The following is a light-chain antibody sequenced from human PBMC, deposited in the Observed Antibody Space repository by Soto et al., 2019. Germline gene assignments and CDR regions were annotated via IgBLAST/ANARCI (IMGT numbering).Light chain of an antibody. CDR3: MQALQTPIT. J-gene: IGKJ5*01. CDR2: LSS. CDR1: QILLHSSGHNF. V-gene: IGKV2-28*01. Sequence: EIVLTQSPLSLSVSPVEPASISCRSSQILLHSSGHNFLDWYMQKPGQSPQLLIYLSSNRASGVPDRFSGSASGTDFTLKISRVEAEDIGVYYCMQALQTPITFGQGTRLEIK.